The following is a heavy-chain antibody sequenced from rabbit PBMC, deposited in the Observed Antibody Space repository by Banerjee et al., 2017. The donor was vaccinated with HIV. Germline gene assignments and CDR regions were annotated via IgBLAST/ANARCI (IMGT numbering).Heavy chain of an antibody. CDR2: MNAGTSGST. CDR3: ARDWGAYAGHGYATGWLDL. V-gene: IGHV1S45*01. D-gene: IGHD6-1*01. CDR1: GFSFSSRYW. J-gene: IGHJ5*01. Sequence: EESGGDLVKPEGSLTLTCTASGFSFSSRYWICWVRQAPGKGLEWIGCMNAGTSGSTYYARWAKGRFTISKTSSTTVTLQMTSLTAADTATYFCARDWGAYAGHGYATGWLDLWGQGTLVTVS.